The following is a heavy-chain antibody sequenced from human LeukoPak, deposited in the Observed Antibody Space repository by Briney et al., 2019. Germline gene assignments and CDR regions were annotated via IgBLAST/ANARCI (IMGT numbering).Heavy chain of an antibody. CDR1: GYTFTSYD. D-gene: IGHD3-22*01. CDR2: MNPNSGNT. Sequence: ASVKVSCKASGYTFTSYDINWVRQATGQGLEWMGWMNPNSGNTGYAQKFQGRVTITRNTSISTAYMELSSLRCEDTAVYYCARVRKRITMIVVTKAEGWFDPWGQGTLVTVSS. J-gene: IGHJ5*02. V-gene: IGHV1-8*03. CDR3: ARVRKRITMIVVTKAEGWFDP.